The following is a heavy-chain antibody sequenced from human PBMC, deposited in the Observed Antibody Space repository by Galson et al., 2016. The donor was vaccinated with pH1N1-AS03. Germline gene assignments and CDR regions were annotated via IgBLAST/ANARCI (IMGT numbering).Heavy chain of an antibody. V-gene: IGHV1-2*04. CDR1: GYIFTSFH. D-gene: IGHD1-26*01. CDR3: ARDPRGPCSSATCATTYYFDMDV. Sequence: SVKVSCKASGYIFTSFHVHWVRQAPGQGLEWMGWINPNNGVTNYAQKFEAWVTMTGDTSISTAYLELYGLKSDDTAVYYCARDPRGPCSSATCATTYYFDMDVWGQGTTVIVSS. J-gene: IGHJ6*02. CDR2: INPNNGVT.